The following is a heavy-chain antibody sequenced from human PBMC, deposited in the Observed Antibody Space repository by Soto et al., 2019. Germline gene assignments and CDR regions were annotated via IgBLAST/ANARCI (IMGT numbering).Heavy chain of an antibody. CDR2: ISGYNGNT. Sequence: QVQLVQSGGEVKKPGASVKVSCKTSGYSFTTYGISWVRQAPGQGLEWMGWISGYNGNTNYAQKFQGRVTMTTDTSTSTAYMELRSLRSDDTAVYYCASEGPAPYYYYGMDVWGQGSTVAVSS. J-gene: IGHJ6*02. V-gene: IGHV1-18*01. CDR3: ASEGPAPYYYYGMDV. CDR1: GYSFTTYG.